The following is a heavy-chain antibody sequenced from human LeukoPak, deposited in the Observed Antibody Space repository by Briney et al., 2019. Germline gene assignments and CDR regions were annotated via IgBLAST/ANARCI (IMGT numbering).Heavy chain of an antibody. V-gene: IGHV4-4*07. CDR1: GGSFSNHF. D-gene: IGHD3-10*01. J-gene: IGHJ6*03. CDR2: IYPSGNT. CDR3: AREDSGSYYNFYYSYMDV. Sequence: ETLSLTCSVSGGSFSNHFWSWVRQPAGKGLEWIGRIYPSGNTNYNPSLKRRVTLSVDTSKTQCYLSLSSVTAADTAVYYCAREDSGSYYNFYYSYMDVWAKGTTVTISS.